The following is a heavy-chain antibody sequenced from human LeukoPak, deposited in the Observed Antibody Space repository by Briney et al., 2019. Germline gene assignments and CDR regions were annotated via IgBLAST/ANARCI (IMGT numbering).Heavy chain of an antibody. J-gene: IGHJ6*02. CDR3: ARDGGLYYGMDV. CDR1: GFIFSQYS. Sequence: PGGSLRLSCAASGFIFSQYSMNWVRQAPGKGLEWVSSISSSSSYIYYADSVKGRFTISRDNAKNSLYLQMNSLRAEDTAVYYCARDGGLYYGMDVWGQGTTVTVSS. V-gene: IGHV3-21*01. D-gene: IGHD3-16*01. CDR2: ISSSSSYI.